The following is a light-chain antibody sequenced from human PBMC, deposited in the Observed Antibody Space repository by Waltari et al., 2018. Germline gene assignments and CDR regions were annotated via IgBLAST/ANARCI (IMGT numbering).Light chain of an antibody. CDR1: QDISNY. CDR3: QQYDNLPLT. CDR2: DAS. V-gene: IGKV1-33*01. J-gene: IGKJ4*01. Sequence: DIQMTQSPSSLSASVGDRVTITCQASQDISNYLNWYQQKPGKAPKLLIYDASNVETGVPSGFSGSGSGADFTFTISSLQPEDIATYYCQQYDNLPLTFGEGTKVEIK.